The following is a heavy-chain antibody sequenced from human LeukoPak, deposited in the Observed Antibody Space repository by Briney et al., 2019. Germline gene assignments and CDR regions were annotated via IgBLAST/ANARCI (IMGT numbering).Heavy chain of an antibody. V-gene: IGHV1-2*06. CDR1: GYTFTSYG. J-gene: IGHJ2*01. D-gene: IGHD6-6*01. Sequence: ASVKVSCKASGYTFTSYGISWVRQAPGQGLEWMGRINPNSGGTNYAQKFQGRVTMTRDTSISTAYMELSRLRSDDTAVYYCARYPLDHWYFDLWGRGTLVTVSS. CDR3: ARYPLDHWYFDL. CDR2: INPNSGGT.